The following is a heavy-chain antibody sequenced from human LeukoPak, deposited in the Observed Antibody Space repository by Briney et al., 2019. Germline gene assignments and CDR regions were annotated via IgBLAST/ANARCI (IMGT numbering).Heavy chain of an antibody. Sequence: SQTLSLTCTVSGGSISSTIHTWNWIRQPAGKGLEWIGRIYNSDNTNYSPSLQSRITISVDTSKNQFSLKLSSVTAADTAVYYCARDQYYYDSSGYGGLYYFDYWGQGTLVTVSS. D-gene: IGHD3-22*01. CDR3: ARDQYYYDSSGYGGLYYFDY. CDR1: GGSISSTIHT. CDR2: IYNSDNT. J-gene: IGHJ4*02. V-gene: IGHV4-61*02.